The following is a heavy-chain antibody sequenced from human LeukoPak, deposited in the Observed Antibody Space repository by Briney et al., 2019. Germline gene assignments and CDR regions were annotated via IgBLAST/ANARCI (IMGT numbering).Heavy chain of an antibody. CDR2: IDHSGST. CDR1: GASLRGSY. J-gene: IGHJ2*01. CDR3: ARGGNGWYFDL. Sequence: SETLSLTCAVQGASLRGSYWSWIRQPPGKGLQWIGQIDHSGSTHSIPSLKSRVTISLDTSQSQVSLKVNSATAADTAVYFCARGGNGWYFDLWGRGTLVTVSS. D-gene: IGHD1-14*01. V-gene: IGHV4-34*01.